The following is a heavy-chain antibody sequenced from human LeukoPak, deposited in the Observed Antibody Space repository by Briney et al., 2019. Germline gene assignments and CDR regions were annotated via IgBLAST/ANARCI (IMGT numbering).Heavy chain of an antibody. Sequence: ASVKVSCKASGYTFTSYGISRVRQAPGQGLEWMGWISAYNGNTNYAQKLQGRVTMTTDTSTSTAYMELRSLRSDDTAVYYCAREEAPYYDILTGYSNWFDPWGQGTLVTVSS. CDR3: AREEAPYYDILTGYSNWFDP. V-gene: IGHV1-18*01. CDR2: ISAYNGNT. J-gene: IGHJ5*02. CDR1: GYTFTSYG. D-gene: IGHD3-9*01.